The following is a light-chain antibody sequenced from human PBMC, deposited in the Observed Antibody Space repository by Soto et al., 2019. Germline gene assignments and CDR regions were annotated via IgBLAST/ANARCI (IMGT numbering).Light chain of an antibody. CDR1: SGVVGSFSL. J-gene: IGLJ1*01. Sequence: ALAQPASVSWSPGQSITISCTGTSGVVGSFSLVSWYQQHPGKAPKVMISEGHRRPSGVHDRFSGSTSVNSASLTISGLQADDEAGYDCCLYLGATTYVFGTGTKVTVL. V-gene: IGLV2-23*01. CDR2: EGH. CDR3: CLYLGATTYV.